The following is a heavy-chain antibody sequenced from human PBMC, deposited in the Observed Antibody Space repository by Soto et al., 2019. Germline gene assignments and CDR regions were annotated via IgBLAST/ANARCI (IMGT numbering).Heavy chain of an antibody. CDR1: GFTFGYSY. J-gene: IGHJ5*02. V-gene: IGHV3-11*06. CDR3: VRGGGGGLFDP. D-gene: IGHD2-15*01. CDR2: MSPGSRYP. Sequence: PGGALRLSCADSGFTFGYSYMSWIRQAPGKGLEWLSYMSPGSRYPAYADSVKGRFTVSRDNAKRSLFLQMTSLTAEDTAIYYCVRGGGGGLFDPWGQGTMVPVSS.